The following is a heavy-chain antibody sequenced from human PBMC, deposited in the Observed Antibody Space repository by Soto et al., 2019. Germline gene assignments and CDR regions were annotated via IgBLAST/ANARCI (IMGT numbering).Heavy chain of an antibody. CDR1: GFNFKKFA. V-gene: IGHV3-23*01. CDR2: ISCCGGSA. J-gene: IGHJ4*02. Sequence: HPVGSLRVSCVASGFNFKKFAMAWVRQAAGEGLDWVSGISCCGGSASYADSVKGRFSIARDDSKNTVSLQLNSLRVEDTAQYYCAKADGQQWLIPHLDNWGQGTLVTVSS. D-gene: IGHD6-19*01. CDR3: AKADGQQWLIPHLDN.